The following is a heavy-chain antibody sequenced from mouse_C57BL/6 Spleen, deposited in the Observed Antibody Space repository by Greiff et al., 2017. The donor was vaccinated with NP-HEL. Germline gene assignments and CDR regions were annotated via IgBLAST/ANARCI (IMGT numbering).Heavy chain of an antibody. CDR3: ARGYYGSSYYYYAMDY. D-gene: IGHD1-1*01. Sequence: VQLHQSGPELVKPGASVKISCKASGYTFTDYYMNWVKQSHGKSLEWIGDINPNNGGTSYNQKFKGKATLTVDKSSSTAYMELRSLTSEDSAVYYCARGYYGSSYYYYAMDYWGQGTSVTVSS. J-gene: IGHJ4*01. CDR2: INPNNGGT. V-gene: IGHV1-26*01. CDR1: GYTFTDYY.